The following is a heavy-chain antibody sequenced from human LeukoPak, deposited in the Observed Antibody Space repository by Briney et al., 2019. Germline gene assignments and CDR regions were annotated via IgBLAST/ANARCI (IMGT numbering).Heavy chain of an antibody. CDR2: IYSDGTT. J-gene: IGHJ4*02. CDR1: GLTVSTNY. V-gene: IGHV3-66*01. CDR3: TREAGATDY. D-gene: IGHD1-26*01. Sequence: GGSLRLSCAVSGLTVSTNYMSWVRQAPGKGLEWVSIIYSDGTTYYADSVKGRFTISRDNSKNMLYLQMNSLRAEDTALYHCTREAGATDYWGQGTLVTISS.